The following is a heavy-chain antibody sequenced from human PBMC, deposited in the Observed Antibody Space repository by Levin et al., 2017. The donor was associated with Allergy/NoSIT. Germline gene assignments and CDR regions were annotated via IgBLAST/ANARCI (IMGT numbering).Heavy chain of an antibody. V-gene: IGHV3-15*01. J-gene: IGHJ4*02. D-gene: IGHD2-15*01. Sequence: PGGSLRLSCAASGFTFSNVWMTWVRQAPGKGLEWVGRIKRKIDGGTTDYAAPVKGEFTISRDDSKNTAYLEINSLKTEDTAVYYCTTGDCGGGSCHAFDYWGRGTLVTVSS. CDR1: GFTFSNVW. CDR3: TTGDCGGGSCHAFDY. CDR2: IKRKIDGGTT.